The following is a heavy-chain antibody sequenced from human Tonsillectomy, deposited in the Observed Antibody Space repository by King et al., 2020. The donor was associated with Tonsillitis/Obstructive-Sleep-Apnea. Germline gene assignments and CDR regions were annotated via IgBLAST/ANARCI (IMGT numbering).Heavy chain of an antibody. V-gene: IGHV4-34*01. CDR2: INHDGST. D-gene: IGHD7-27*01. J-gene: IGHJ4*02. CDR3: AGQNLWGYYFDY. Sequence: VQLQQWGAGLFKPSETLSLTFAFYGVSFSGYNWTWIRQPPGKGLEWIGEINHDGSTTYEPALKGRVTISLDTSKNQFSLKLSSVTAADTAVYYCAGQNLWGYYFDYWGQGTPVTVSS. CDR1: GVSFSGYN.